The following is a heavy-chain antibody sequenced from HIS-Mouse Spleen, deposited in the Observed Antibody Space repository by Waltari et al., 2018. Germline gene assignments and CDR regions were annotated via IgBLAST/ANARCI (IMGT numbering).Heavy chain of an antibody. D-gene: IGHD5-12*01. CDR3: ARERRGPGWFDP. CDR1: GFTCRGYW. CDR2: IKQDGSEK. Sequence: EVQLVESGGGLVQPGGSLRLSCAASGFTCRGYWLSWVRQARGTGLEWVANIKQDGSEKYYVDSVKGRFTISRDNAKNSLYLQMNSLRAEDTAVYYCARERRGPGWFDPWGQGTLVTVSS. J-gene: IGHJ5*02. V-gene: IGHV3-7*01.